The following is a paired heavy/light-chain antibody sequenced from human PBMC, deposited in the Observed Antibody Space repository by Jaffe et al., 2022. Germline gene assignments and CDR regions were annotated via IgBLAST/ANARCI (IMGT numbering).Heavy chain of an antibody. D-gene: IGHD1-26*01. V-gene: IGHV4-38-2*02. Sequence: QVQLQESGPGLVKPSETLSLTCAVSGYSISSGYYWGWIRQPPGKGLEWIGSVYRGGSTYYNSSLKSRVTISVDTSKNQFSLRLTSVTAADTAVYYCARDRFTSTYAFDFWGPGTMVTVSS. CDR3: ARDRFTSTYAFDF. CDR2: VYRGGST. CDR1: GYSISSGYY. J-gene: IGHJ3*01.
Light chain of an antibody. CDR2: EVS. CDR1: SSDVGGYSY. V-gene: IGLV2-14*01. Sequence: QSALTQPASVSGSPGQSITISCTGTSSDVGGYSYVSWYQQYPGKAPKLMIYEVSNRPSGVSNRFSGSKSGNTASLTISGLQAEDEADYYCSSYISATTHVIFGGGTKLTVL. CDR3: SSYISATTHVI. J-gene: IGLJ2*01.